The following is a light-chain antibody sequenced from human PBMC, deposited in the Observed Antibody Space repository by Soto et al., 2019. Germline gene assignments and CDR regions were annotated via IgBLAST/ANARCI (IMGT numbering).Light chain of an antibody. CDR1: QSISTS. CDR3: QERYSFLWGT. CDR2: GAS. Sequence: DIQMTQSPSSLSASVGDRVTITCRTSQSISTSLNWYQQKAGKAPKLLIYGASTLQSGVPLRFSGSGSGTDFTRTISSLQREDFATYYCQERYSFLWGTCGQGTKVEIK. V-gene: IGKV1-39*01. J-gene: IGKJ1*01.